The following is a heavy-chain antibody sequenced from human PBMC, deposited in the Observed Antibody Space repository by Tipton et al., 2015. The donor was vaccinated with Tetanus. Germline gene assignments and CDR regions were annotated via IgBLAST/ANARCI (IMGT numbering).Heavy chain of an antibody. CDR1: GFSFSSNG. J-gene: IGHJ3*02. V-gene: IGHV3-33*01. D-gene: IGHD4-23*01. CDR2: IWYDGVNK. Sequence: RALRLSCAASGFSFSSNGMHWARQAPGKGLEWVAVIWYDGVNKKYADSVKGRFTISRDNSKKSLFLQMSSLRADDTAVYYCAGTRDYGGNQDAFDIWGQGTLVNVSS. CDR3: AGTRDYGGNQDAFDI.